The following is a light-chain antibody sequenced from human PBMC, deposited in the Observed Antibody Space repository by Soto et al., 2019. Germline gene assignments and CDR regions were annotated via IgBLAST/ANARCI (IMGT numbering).Light chain of an antibody. CDR2: GAS. Sequence: EIVMTQSPATPSVSPGERATLSCRASQSVSSSYLAWYQQKPGQAPRLLIYGASSRATGIPDRFSGSGSGTDFTLTISRLEPEDFAVYYCQQYGSSPPTWTFGQGTKVDIK. V-gene: IGKV3-20*01. J-gene: IGKJ1*01. CDR3: QQYGSSPPTWT. CDR1: QSVSSSY.